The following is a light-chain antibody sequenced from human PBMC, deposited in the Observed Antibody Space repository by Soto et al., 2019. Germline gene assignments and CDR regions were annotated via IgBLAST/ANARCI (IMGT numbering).Light chain of an antibody. J-gene: IGLJ2*01. CDR1: GGHSNYA. CDR2: LNSDGSH. CDR3: QTWGSGIVV. V-gene: IGLV4-69*01. Sequence: QPVLTQSPSASASQGASVKLTCTLSGGHSNYAIAWHQQQSEKGPRYLMKLNSDGSHSKGDGIPDRFSGSSSGAERYLTISSLQSEDEADYYCQTWGSGIVVFGGGTKLTVL.